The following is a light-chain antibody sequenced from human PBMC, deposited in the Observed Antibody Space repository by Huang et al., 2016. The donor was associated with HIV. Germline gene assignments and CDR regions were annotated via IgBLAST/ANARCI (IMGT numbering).Light chain of an antibody. CDR2: DAS. J-gene: IGKJ2*01. V-gene: IGKV3-11*01. CDR1: QSVTNF. Sequence: EVVLTQSPATLSLSPGERATLSCRASQSVTNFLAWYQQKPGQPPRLLIYDASTRATDIPPRFSGSGSGTDFTLTISSLDPEDFAVYYCQQRNDWPPYTFGQGTRLEIK. CDR3: QQRNDWPPYT.